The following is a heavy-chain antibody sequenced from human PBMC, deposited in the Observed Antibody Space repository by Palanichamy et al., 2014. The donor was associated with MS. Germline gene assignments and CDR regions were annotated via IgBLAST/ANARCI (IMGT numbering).Heavy chain of an antibody. CDR1: GFTFSSYA. CDR3: ARDAAVIVVVITSFRYLDY. D-gene: IGHD3-22*01. J-gene: IGHJ4*02. Sequence: QVQLVEVWGRAVGPSLGRVPRDSPRAASGFTFSSYAMHWSPGSRQGAGVVAVISYDGSNKYYADSVKGRFTISRDNSKNTLYLQMNSLRAEDTAVYYCARDAAVIVVVITSFRYLDYWGQGTLVTVSS. V-gene: IGHV3-30-3*01. CDR2: ISYDGSNK.